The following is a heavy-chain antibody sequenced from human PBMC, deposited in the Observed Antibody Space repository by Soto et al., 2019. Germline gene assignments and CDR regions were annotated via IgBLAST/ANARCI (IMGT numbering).Heavy chain of an antibody. V-gene: IGHV4-34*01. Sequence: PSETLSLTCAVYGGSFSGYYWSWTRQPPGKGLEWIGEINHSGSTNYNPSLKSRVTISVDTSKNQFSLKLSSVTAADTAVYYCARERKDIVATSPDHYYYYYGMDVWGQGTTVTVSS. J-gene: IGHJ6*02. CDR3: ARERKDIVATSPDHYYYYYGMDV. D-gene: IGHD5-12*01. CDR2: INHSGST. CDR1: GGSFSGYY.